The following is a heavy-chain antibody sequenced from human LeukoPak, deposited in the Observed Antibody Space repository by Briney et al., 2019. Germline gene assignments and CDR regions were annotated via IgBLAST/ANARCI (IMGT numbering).Heavy chain of an antibody. CDR1: GGSISSGGYS. Sequence: SETLSLTCAVSGGSISSGGYSWSWIRQPPGKGLEWIGYIYHSGSTYYNPSLKSRVTISVDTSKNQFSLKLSSVTAADTAVYYCAVATVVTKLAIWGQGTMVTVSS. CDR2: IYHSGST. V-gene: IGHV4-30-2*01. J-gene: IGHJ3*02. D-gene: IGHD4-23*01. CDR3: AVATVVTKLAI.